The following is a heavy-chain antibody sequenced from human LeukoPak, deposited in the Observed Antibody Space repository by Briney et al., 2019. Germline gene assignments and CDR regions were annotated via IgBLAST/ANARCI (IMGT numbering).Heavy chain of an antibody. V-gene: IGHV3-23*01. CDR2: VRSNGGDT. J-gene: IGHJ5*02. CDR3: AKGGYTTWFDP. CDR1: GFTFREYS. Sequence: GGSLRLSCAASGFTFREYSMSWVRQAPGKGLEWVSNVRSNGGDTYYTDSVKGRFTISRDNSKNTLYLEMNSLRAEDTAVYYCAKGGYTTWFDPWGQGTLVTVSS. D-gene: IGHD2-15*01.